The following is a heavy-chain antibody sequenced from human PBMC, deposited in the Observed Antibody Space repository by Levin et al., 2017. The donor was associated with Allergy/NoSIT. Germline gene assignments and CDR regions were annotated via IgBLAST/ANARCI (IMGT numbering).Heavy chain of an antibody. J-gene: IGHJ2*01. CDR3: AKDPPGIAVAGTLPNWYFDR. V-gene: IGHV3-23*01. CDR2: ISGSGGST. Sequence: GESLKISCAASGFTFSSYAMSWVRQAPGKGLEWVSAISGSGGSTYYADSVKGRFTISRDNSKNTLYLQMNSLRAEDTAVYYCAKDPPGIAVAGTLPNWYFDRWGRGTLVTVSS. CDR1: GFTFSSYA. D-gene: IGHD6-19*01.